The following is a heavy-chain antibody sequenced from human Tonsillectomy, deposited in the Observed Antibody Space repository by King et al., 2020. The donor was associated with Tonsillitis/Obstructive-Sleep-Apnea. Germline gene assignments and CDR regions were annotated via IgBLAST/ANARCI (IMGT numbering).Heavy chain of an antibody. CDR2: INHSGST. CDR1: GGSFSGYY. D-gene: IGHD4-17*01. J-gene: IGHJ6*03. CDR3: AIFTTVTTRSYYYYYMDV. V-gene: IGHV4-34*01. Sequence: VQLQQWGAGLLKPSETLSLTCAVYGGSFSGYYWSWIRQPPGKGLEWIGEINHSGSTNYNPSLKSRVTISVDTSKNQFSLKLSSVTAADTAVYYCAIFTTVTTRSYYYYYMDVWGKGTTVTVSS.